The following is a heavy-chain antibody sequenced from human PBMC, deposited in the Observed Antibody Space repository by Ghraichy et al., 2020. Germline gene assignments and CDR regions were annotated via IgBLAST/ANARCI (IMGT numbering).Heavy chain of an antibody. CDR1: GFTFSSWN. J-gene: IGHJ4*02. D-gene: IGHD6-13*01. V-gene: IGHV3-48*02. CDR3: TAAFDY. Sequence: GGSLRLSCAASGFTFSSWNMNWVRQAPGKGLEWVSYISNNIGTVHYADSVKGRFTASRDNGKNSLYLQMNSLRDEDTAVYYCTAAFDYWGQGTLVTVSS. CDR2: ISNNIGTV.